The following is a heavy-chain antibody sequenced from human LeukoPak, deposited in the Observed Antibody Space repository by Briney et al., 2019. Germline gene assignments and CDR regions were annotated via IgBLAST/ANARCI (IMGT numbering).Heavy chain of an antibody. CDR1: GFTFSSYA. J-gene: IGHJ4*02. CDR3: TKDLSSSSSVVVEAAKHDY. CDR2: GSGSGGST. D-gene: IGHD2-15*01. Sequence: GGSLRLSCAASGFTFSSYAMSWVRQAPGKGLEWVSAGSGSGGSTYYADSVKGRFTISRYTSKNTLYLQMNSLRAEDTALYYCTKDLSSSSSVVVEAAKHDYWGQGTLVTVSS. V-gene: IGHV3-23*01.